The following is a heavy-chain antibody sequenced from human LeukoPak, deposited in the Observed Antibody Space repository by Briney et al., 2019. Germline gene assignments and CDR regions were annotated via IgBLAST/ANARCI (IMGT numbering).Heavy chain of an antibody. Sequence: SQTLSLTCTVSGVSTSSGGYYWSWIRQHPGKGLEWIGYIYYSGSTYYNPSLKSRLTISGDTSKNQFSLRLSSVTAADTAVYYCAAAAAGQNWFDPWGQGTLVTVSS. CDR2: IYYSGST. CDR1: GVSTSSGGYY. V-gene: IGHV4-31*03. J-gene: IGHJ5*02. D-gene: IGHD6-13*01. CDR3: AAAAAGQNWFDP.